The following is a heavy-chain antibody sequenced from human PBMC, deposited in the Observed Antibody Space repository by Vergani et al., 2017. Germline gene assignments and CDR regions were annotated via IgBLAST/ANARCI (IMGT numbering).Heavy chain of an antibody. CDR1: GFTFSSYA. CDR2: ISGSGGST. V-gene: IGHV3-23*01. J-gene: IGHJ4*02. D-gene: IGHD1-26*01. Sequence: EVQLLESGGGLVQPGGSLRLSCAASGFTFSSYAMSWVRQAPGKGLEWVSAISGSGGSTYYADSVKGRFTISRDNSKNTLYLQMNILRAEDTAVYYCAKDFRGSYSHGVDYWGQGTLVTVSS. CDR3: AKDFRGSYSHGVDY.